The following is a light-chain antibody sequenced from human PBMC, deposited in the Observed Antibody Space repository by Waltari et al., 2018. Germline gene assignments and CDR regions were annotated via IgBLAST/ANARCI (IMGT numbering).Light chain of an antibody. Sequence: QSVLTQPPSVSAAPGQRVTISCSGGSSNIGNNYVSWYRQFPGTAPKLLIYENTGRPSGIPGRFSGSKSGTSANLDITGLQAGDEADYYCGTWDSSLSGAVFGGGTHLTVL. V-gene: IGLV1-51*02. J-gene: IGLJ7*01. CDR1: SSNIGNNY. CDR3: GTWDSSLSGAV. CDR2: ENT.